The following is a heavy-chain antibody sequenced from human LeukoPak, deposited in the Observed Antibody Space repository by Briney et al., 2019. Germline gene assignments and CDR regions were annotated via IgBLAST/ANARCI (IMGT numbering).Heavy chain of an antibody. V-gene: IGHV3-23*01. CDR3: AKVRTITMVRGVLDAFDI. J-gene: IGHJ3*02. D-gene: IGHD3-10*01. CDR2: VSTSGRST. CDR1: GFTFSTYA. Sequence: GGSLRLSCAASGFTFSTYAMSWVRQAPGKGLEWVSTVSTSGRSTYYADSVKGRFTISRDNSKNTLYLQMNSLRAEDTAVYYCAKVRTITMVRGVLDAFDIWGQGTMVTVSS.